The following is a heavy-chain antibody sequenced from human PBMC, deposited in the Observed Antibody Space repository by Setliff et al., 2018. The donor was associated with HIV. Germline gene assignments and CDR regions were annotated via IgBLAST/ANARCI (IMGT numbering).Heavy chain of an antibody. J-gene: IGHJ3*02. CDR2: IFYRGTT. CDR3: ARLSPLRAFDI. Sequence: SETLSLTCTVPGGSISSSTYYWGWIRQPPGKGLEWTGSIFYRGTTYDNSSLKSRLTMSVDTSKNQFSLRLTFLTAADTAVYYCARLSPLRAFDIWGQGTMVTVSS. CDR1: GGSISSSTYY. V-gene: IGHV4-39*01.